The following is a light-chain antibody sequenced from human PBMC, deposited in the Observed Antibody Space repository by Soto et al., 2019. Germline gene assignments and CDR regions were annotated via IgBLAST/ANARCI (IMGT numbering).Light chain of an antibody. V-gene: IGLV2-14*01. CDR1: SSDVGGYNY. Sequence: QSALTQPASVSGSPGQSITISCTGTSSDVGGYNYVSWYQQHPGKAPKRMIYEVSNRPSGVSNRFSGSKSGNTASLTISGRQAEDEADYYCSSYTSSSTRVFGGGTKLT. CDR2: EVS. J-gene: IGLJ3*02. CDR3: SSYTSSSTRV.